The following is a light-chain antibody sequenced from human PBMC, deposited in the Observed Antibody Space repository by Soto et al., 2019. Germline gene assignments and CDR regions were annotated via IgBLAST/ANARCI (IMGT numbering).Light chain of an antibody. V-gene: IGKV3-20*01. CDR2: DAS. CDR1: QSVISDF. CDR3: QQTFHSPRT. Sequence: EIVLTQSPGTLSLSPGEMASLSCRASQSVISDFLAWYQQTRGQPPRLLIYDASKRATGIPARFSGSGSGTAFTLTISRVEPEDSAVYYCQQTFHSPRTFGQGTRLEIK. J-gene: IGKJ2*01.